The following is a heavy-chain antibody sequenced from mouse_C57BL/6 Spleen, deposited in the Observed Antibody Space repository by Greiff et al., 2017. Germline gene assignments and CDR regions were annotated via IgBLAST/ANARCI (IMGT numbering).Heavy chain of an antibody. CDR1: GFTFSDYG. CDR3: ARGRDDYDPYAMDY. V-gene: IGHV5-17*01. D-gene: IGHD2-4*01. J-gene: IGHJ4*01. Sequence: EVHLVESGGGLVKPGGSLKLSCAASGFTFSDYGMHWVRQAPEKGLEWVAYISSGSSTIYYADTVKGRFTISRDNAKNTLFLQMTSLRSEDTAMYYCARGRDDYDPYAMDYWGQGTSVTVSS. CDR2: ISSGSSTI.